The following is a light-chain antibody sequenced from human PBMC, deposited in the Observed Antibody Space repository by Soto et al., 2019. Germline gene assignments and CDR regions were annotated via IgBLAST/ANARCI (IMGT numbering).Light chain of an antibody. J-gene: IGLJ2*01. CDR3: SSYTSSNTLV. V-gene: IGLV2-14*01. CDR2: DVS. CDR1: SSDVGGYNY. Sequence: QSALTQPASVSGSPGQSITISCTGTSSDVGGYNYVSWYQQHPGKAPKVMIYDVSNRPSGVSNHFSGSKSGNTASLTISGLQAEDEADYYCSSYTSSNTLVFGGGTKLTVL.